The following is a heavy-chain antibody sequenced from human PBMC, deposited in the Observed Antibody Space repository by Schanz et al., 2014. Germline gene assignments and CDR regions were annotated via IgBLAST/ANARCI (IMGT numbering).Heavy chain of an antibody. D-gene: IGHD6-19*01. CDR1: GFIFSNYG. J-gene: IGHJ4*02. CDR3: AIRGVMVAVAGTRADY. Sequence: QVQLVESGGGVVQPGGSLRLSCAASGFIFSNYGMHWVRQAPGKGLEWVAVIWSDGSGKYYADSVKGRFTISRDSPKNTLYLQMNSLRAEDTALYYCAIRGVMVAVAGTRADYWGQGTLVTVSS. CDR2: IWSDGSGK. V-gene: IGHV3-33*01.